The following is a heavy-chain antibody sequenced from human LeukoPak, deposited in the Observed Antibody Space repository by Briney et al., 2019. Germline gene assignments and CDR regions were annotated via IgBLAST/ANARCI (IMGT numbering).Heavy chain of an antibody. Sequence: PGGSLRLSCAASGFTFSSYSMNWVRQAPGKGLEWVSYISSSSSTIYYADSVKGRFTISRDNSKNTLYLQMNSLRAEDTAAYYCAGKGAYDFWSVAPDNWGQGTLVTVSS. V-gene: IGHV3-48*01. D-gene: IGHD3-3*01. J-gene: IGHJ4*02. CDR1: GFTFSSYS. CDR2: ISSSSSTI. CDR3: AGKGAYDFWSVAPDN.